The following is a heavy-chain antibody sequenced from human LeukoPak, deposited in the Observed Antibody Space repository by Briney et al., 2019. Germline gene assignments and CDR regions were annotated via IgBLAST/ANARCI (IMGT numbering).Heavy chain of an antibody. Sequence: ASVKVSCKASGYTFTSYDINWVRQATGQGLEWMGWMNPNSGNTGYAQKFQGRVTMTRNTSISTAYMELSSLRSEDTAVYYCARERYSSGWPFDYWGQGTLVTVSS. J-gene: IGHJ4*02. V-gene: IGHV1-8*01. CDR3: ARERYSSGWPFDY. D-gene: IGHD6-19*01. CDR2: MNPNSGNT. CDR1: GYTFTSYD.